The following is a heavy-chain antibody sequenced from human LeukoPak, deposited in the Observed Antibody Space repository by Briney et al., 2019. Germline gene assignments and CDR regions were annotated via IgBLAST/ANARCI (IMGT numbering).Heavy chain of an antibody. Sequence: PSETLSLTCTVSGGSISSGSDYWSWIRQPAGKGLEWIGRIYTSGSTNYNPSLKSRVTISIDTSKNQFSLKLSSVTAADTAVYYCARKTGYSSSWFVFRYFDYWGQGTLVTVSS. CDR2: IYTSGST. CDR1: GGSISSGSDY. V-gene: IGHV4-61*02. CDR3: ARKTGYSSSWFVFRYFDY. D-gene: IGHD6-13*01. J-gene: IGHJ4*02.